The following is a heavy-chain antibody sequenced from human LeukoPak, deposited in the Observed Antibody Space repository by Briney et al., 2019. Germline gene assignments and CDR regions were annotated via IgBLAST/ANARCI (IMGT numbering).Heavy chain of an antibody. CDR2: ISAYNGNT. CDR1: GYTFTSYG. V-gene: IGHV1-18*01. Sequence: ASVKVSCKASGYTFTSYGISWVRQAPGQGLEWRGWISAYNGNTNYAQKLQGRVTMTTDTSTSTAYMELRSLRSDDTAVYYCAREYCSSTSCYRDAFDIWGQGTMVTVSS. J-gene: IGHJ3*02. CDR3: AREYCSSTSCYRDAFDI. D-gene: IGHD2-2*01.